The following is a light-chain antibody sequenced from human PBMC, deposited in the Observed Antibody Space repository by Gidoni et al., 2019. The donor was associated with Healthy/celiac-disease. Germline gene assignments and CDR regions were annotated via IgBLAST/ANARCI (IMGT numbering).Light chain of an antibody. CDR1: QGISSY. CDR3: QQYYSYPRWT. V-gene: IGKV1-8*01. Sequence: AIRMTQSPSSFSASTGDRVTITCRASQGISSYLAWYQQKPGKAPKLLIYAASTLQSGVPSRFSGSGSGTDFTLTISCLQSEDFATYYCQQYYSYPRWTFGQXTKVEIK. CDR2: AAS. J-gene: IGKJ1*01.